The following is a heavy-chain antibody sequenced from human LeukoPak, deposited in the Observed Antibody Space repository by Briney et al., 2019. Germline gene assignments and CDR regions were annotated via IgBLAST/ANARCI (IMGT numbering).Heavy chain of an antibody. D-gene: IGHD6-13*01. CDR2: ISSSGSTI. CDR1: GFTFGDFT. Sequence: PGGSLRLSCTASGFTFGDFTLGWVRQAPGKGLEWVSYISSSGSTIYYADSVKGRFTISRDNAKNSLYLQMNSLRAEDTAVYYCARVMQGAAAGSPYFDYWGQGTLVTVSS. J-gene: IGHJ4*02. CDR3: ARVMQGAAAGSPYFDY. V-gene: IGHV3-48*03.